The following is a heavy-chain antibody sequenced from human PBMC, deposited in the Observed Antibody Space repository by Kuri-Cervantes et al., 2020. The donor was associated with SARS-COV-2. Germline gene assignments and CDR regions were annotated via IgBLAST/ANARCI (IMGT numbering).Heavy chain of an antibody. CDR1: GFTFSSYA. CDR2: ISYDGSNK. CDR3: ARGGSGDWYYYDSSGSRYYMDV. V-gene: IGHV3-30*04. D-gene: IGHD3-22*01. Sequence: GESLKISCAASGFTFSSYAMHWVRQAPGKGLEWVAVISYDGSNKYYADSVKGRFTISRDNSKNTLYLQMNSLRAEDTAVYYCARGGSGDWYYYDSSGSRYYMDVWGKGTTVTVSS. J-gene: IGHJ6*03.